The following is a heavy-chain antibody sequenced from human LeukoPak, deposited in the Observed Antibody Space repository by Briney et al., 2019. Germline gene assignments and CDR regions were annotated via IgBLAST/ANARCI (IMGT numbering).Heavy chain of an antibody. CDR3: ARLPMATVTPDYYYYYMDV. V-gene: IGHV4-39*01. CDR2: IYYSGST. D-gene: IGHD4-11*01. CDR1: GGSISSSSYY. Sequence: SETLSLTCTVSGGSISSSSYYRGWIRQPPGKGLEWIGSIYYSGSTYYNPSLKSRVTISVDTSKNQFSLKLSSVTAADTAVYYCARLPMATVTPDYYYYYMDVWGKGTTVTVSS. J-gene: IGHJ6*03.